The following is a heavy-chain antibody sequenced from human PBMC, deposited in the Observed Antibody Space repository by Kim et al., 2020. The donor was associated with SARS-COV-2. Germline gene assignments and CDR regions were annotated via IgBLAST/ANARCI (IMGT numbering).Heavy chain of an antibody. Sequence: ASVKVSCKASGYTFTSYAMHWVRQAPGQRLEWMGWINAGNGNTKYSQKFQGRVTITRDTSASTAYMELSSLRSEDTAVYYCARGPGGDYGYDNWFDPWGQGTLVTVSS. J-gene: IGHJ5*02. CDR3: ARGPGGDYGYDNWFDP. CDR2: INAGNGNT. CDR1: GYTFTSYA. D-gene: IGHD4-17*01. V-gene: IGHV1-3*01.